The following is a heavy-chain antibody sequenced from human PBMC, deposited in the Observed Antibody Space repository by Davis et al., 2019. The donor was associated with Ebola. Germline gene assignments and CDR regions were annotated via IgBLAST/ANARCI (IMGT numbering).Heavy chain of an antibody. CDR1: GFTFSNAW. Sequence: GESLKISCAASGFTFSNAWMSWVRQAPGKGLEWVSYISSSGSIIYYADSVKGRFTISRDNAKNSLYLQMNSLRAEDTAVYYCAREGGDFWSGYWGELGAGWFDPWGQGTLVTVSS. D-gene: IGHD3-3*01. V-gene: IGHV3-11*04. CDR3: AREGGDFWSGYWGELGAGWFDP. J-gene: IGHJ5*02. CDR2: ISSSGSII.